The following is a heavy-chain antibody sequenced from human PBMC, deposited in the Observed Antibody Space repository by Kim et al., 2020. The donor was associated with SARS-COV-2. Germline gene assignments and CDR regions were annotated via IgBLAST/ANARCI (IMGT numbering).Heavy chain of an antibody. D-gene: IGHD3-16*02. Sequence: SETLSLTCTVSGGSISSYYWSWIRQPPGKGLEWIGYIYYSGSTNYNPSLKSRVTISVDTSKNQFFLKLSSVTAADTAVYYCARWGSDYDYVWGSYRPDYYYYGMDVWGQGTTVTVSS. CDR3: ARWGSDYDYVWGSYRPDYYYYGMDV. V-gene: IGHV4-59*01. J-gene: IGHJ6*02. CDR2: IYYSGST. CDR1: GGSISSYY.